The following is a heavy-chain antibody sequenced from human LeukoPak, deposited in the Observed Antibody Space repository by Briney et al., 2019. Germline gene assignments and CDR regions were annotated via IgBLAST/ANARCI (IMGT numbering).Heavy chain of an antibody. V-gene: IGHV3-23*01. D-gene: IGHD5-24*01. J-gene: IGHJ3*02. CDR3: ASSGMATGYDAFDI. CDR2: ISGSGGST. Sequence: TGGSLRLSCAASGFTFSSYAMSWVRQAPGKGLEWVSAISGSGGSTYYADSVKGRFTISRDNSKNTLYLQLNSLRAEDTAVYYCASSGMATGYDAFDIWGQGTMVTVSS. CDR1: GFTFSSYA.